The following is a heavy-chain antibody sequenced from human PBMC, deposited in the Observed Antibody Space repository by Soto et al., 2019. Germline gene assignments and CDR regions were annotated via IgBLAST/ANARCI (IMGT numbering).Heavy chain of an antibody. CDR2: ISSSSSYT. Sequence: GGSLILSCAASGFTFSDYYMSWILQAPGKGLEWVSYISSSSSYTNYADSVKGRFTISRDNAKNSLYLQMNSLRAEDTAVYYCAREPLVLARYFEYWGEGTLVTVS. J-gene: IGHJ4*02. CDR3: AREPLVLARYFEY. D-gene: IGHD6-13*01. V-gene: IGHV3-11*06. CDR1: GFTFSDYY.